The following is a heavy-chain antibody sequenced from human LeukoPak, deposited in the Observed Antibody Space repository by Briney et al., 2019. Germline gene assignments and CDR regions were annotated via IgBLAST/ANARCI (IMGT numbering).Heavy chain of an antibody. J-gene: IGHJ5*02. V-gene: IGHV1-2*02. CDR1: GYTFTSYY. CDR3: ARDGQYQLLGWNP. Sequence: GASVKVSCKASGYTFTSYYMHWVRQAPGQGLEWMGWINSNSGGTNYAQKFQGRVTMTRDTSISTAYMELSRLRSDDTAVYYCARDGQYQLLGWNPWGQGTLVTVSS. CDR2: INSNSGGT. D-gene: IGHD2-2*01.